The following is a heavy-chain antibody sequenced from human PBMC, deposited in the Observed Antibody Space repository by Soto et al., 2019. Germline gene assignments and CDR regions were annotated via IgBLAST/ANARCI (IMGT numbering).Heavy chain of an antibody. V-gene: IGHV4-4*07. CDR1: GASLNNYY. D-gene: IGHD1-26*01. CDR3: ARGSLAPDY. Sequence: SEPLSLTCTVSGASLNNYYWSWARQPAGKGLEWVGGIYTSGSTDYNPSLESRVTMSIDTSKNEFSLKLTSVTAADTAVYYCARGSLAPDYWGQGTLVT. CDR2: IYTSGST. J-gene: IGHJ4*02.